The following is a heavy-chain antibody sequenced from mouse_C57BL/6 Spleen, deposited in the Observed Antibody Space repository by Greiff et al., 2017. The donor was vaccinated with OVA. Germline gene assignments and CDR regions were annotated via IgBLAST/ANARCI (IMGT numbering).Heavy chain of an antibody. D-gene: IGHD1-1*01. V-gene: IGHV6-6*01. Sequence: EVMLVESGGGLVQPGGSMKLSCAASGFTFSDAWMDWVRQSPEKGLEWVAEIRNKANNHATYYAESVKGRFTISRDDSKSSVYLQMNSLRAEDTGIYYCTGLLRWTRNYWGQGTTLTVSS. CDR3: TGLLRWTRNY. CDR2: IRNKANNHAT. J-gene: IGHJ2*01. CDR1: GFTFSDAW.